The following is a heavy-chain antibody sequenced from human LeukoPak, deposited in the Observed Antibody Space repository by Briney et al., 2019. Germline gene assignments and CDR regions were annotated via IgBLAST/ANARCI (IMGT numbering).Heavy chain of an antibody. CDR3: AREGHYDFWSGFRRYGMDV. V-gene: IGHV3-7*01. CDR1: GFTFSSYW. J-gene: IGHJ6*02. CDR2: IKTDGGEK. Sequence: PGGSLRLSCEASGFTFSSYWMSWVRQAPGKGLEWVANIKTDGGEKYYVDSVKGRFTISRDNAKNSLYLQMNSLRAEDTAVYYCAREGHYDFWSGFRRYGMDVWGQGTTVTVSS. D-gene: IGHD3-3*01.